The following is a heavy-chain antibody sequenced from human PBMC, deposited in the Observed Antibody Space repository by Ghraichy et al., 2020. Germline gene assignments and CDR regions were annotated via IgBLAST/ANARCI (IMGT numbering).Heavy chain of an antibody. V-gene: IGHV4-4*07. J-gene: IGHJ4*02. D-gene: IGHD1-26*01. CDR1: GGSLSSYY. Sequence: SETLSLTCTVSGGSLSSYYWSWIRQPAGKGLEWIGRIYRSETTDYNPSLKSRVTMSADTSKNQLSLKLSGVTAADTAVYYCARGVKWELPEYWGQGTLVTVSS. CDR3: ARGVKWELPEY. CDR2: IYRSETT.